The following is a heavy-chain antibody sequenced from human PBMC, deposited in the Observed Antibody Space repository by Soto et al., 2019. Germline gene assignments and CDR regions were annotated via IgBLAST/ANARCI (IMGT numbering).Heavy chain of an antibody. V-gene: IGHV4-39*01. D-gene: IGHD2-8*01. CDR3: ARSHYTYGLLIDY. Sequence: SETLSLTCSVSGDSITTNGYYWGWIRQPPGKGLQWIGNVCWTGSTFSHPSLTSRVFISVDTSKNEFSLRLTSVTAADTAVYYCARSHYTYGLLIDYWGPGTLVTVS. CDR2: VCWTGST. J-gene: IGHJ4*02. CDR1: GDSITTNGYY.